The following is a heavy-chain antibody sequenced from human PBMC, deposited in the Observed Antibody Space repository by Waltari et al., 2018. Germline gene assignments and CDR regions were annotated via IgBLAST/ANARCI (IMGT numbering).Heavy chain of an antibody. CDR2: TNHSGST. V-gene: IGHV4-34*01. CDR3: ARKSGYGDYSPYYYYYMDV. CDR1: GGSFSGYY. Sequence: QVQLQQWGAGLLKPSETLSLTCAVYGGSFSGYYWSWTRQHPGKGPAWIGVTNHSGSTNYNPSLKSRVTISVDTSKNQFSLKLSSVAAADTAVYYCARKSGYGDYSPYYYYYMDVWGKGTTVTVSS. J-gene: IGHJ6*03. D-gene: IGHD4-17*01.